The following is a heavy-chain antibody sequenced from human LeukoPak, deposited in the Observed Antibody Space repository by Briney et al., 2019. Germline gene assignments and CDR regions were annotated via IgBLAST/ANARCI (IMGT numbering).Heavy chain of an antibody. CDR1: GGSISSGGYS. CDR3: ARDFPGGGQSRWDWFDP. D-gene: IGHD2-15*01. V-gene: IGHV4-30-2*01. CDR2: IYHSGST. J-gene: IGHJ5*02. Sequence: PSQTLSLTCAVSGGSISSGGYSWSWIRQPPGKGLEWIGYIYHSGSTYYNPSLKSRVTISVDTSKNQFSLKLSSVTAADTAVYYCARDFPGGGQSRWDWFDPWGQGTLVTVSS.